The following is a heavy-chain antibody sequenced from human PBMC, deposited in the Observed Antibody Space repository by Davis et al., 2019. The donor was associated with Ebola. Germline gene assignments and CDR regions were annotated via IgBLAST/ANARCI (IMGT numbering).Heavy chain of an antibody. Sequence: GESLKISCAASGFSFSGFAMSWVRQAPGGGLEWVSCISPSAGSTFYADSVNGRFTISRDNSRSTLYLQMNALRAEDTAVYFCAKDLGTSGIFDMLGQGTVVTVSS. D-gene: IGHD1-7*01. J-gene: IGHJ3*02. V-gene: IGHV3-23*01. CDR3: AKDLGTSGIFDM. CDR1: GFSFSGFA. CDR2: ISPSAGST.